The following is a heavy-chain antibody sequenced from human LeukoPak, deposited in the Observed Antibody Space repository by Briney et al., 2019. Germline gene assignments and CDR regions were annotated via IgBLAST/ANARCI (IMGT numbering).Heavy chain of an antibody. CDR3: ARLTGRPGDNSGVLED. J-gene: IGHJ4*02. Sequence: GESLKIFCEGSGYDFSSSWIGWVRQMPGRGLEWMGLIFPHDSDTRYSPSFQGQVTISADKSNNIAYLQWSSLKASDTATYYCARLTGRPGDNSGVLEDWSQGTLVIVSS. CDR2: IFPHDSDT. D-gene: IGHD6-19*01. CDR1: GYDFSSSW. V-gene: IGHV5-51*01.